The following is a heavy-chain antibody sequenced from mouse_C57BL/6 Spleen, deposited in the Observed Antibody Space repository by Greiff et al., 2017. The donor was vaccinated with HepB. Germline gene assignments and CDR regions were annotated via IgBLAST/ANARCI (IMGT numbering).Heavy chain of an antibody. Sequence: VQLQQSGAELVRPGSSVKLSCKASGYTFTSYWMDWVKQRPGQGLEWIGNIYPSDSETHYNQKFKDKATLTVDKSSSTAYMQLSSLTSEDSAVYYCARFDYDAAYWGQGTTLTVSS. D-gene: IGHD2-4*01. CDR2: IYPSDSET. CDR1: GYTFTSYW. V-gene: IGHV1-61*01. J-gene: IGHJ2*01. CDR3: ARFDYDAAY.